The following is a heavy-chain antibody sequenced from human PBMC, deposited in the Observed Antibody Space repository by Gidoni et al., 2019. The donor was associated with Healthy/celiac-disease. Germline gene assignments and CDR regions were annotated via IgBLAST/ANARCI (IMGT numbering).Heavy chain of an antibody. CDR3: ARPSIPAAKARDLWDYYYGMDV. J-gene: IGHJ6*02. D-gene: IGHD2-2*01. V-gene: IGHV3-21*01. CDR2: ISSSSSYI. Sequence: EVQLVESGGGLVKPGGSLRLSCAASGFTFSSYSMHWVRQAPGKGLEWVSSISSSSSYIYYADSVKGRFTISRDNAKNSLYLQMNSLRAEDTAVYYCARPSIPAAKARDLWDYYYGMDVWGQGTTVTVSS. CDR1: GFTFSSYS.